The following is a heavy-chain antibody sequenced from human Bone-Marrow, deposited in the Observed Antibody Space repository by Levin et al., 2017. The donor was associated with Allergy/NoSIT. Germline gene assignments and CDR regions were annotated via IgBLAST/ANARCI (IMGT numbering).Heavy chain of an antibody. Sequence: RPGGSLRLSCAASGFTFSGYGIHWVRQAPGKGPEWVAVISYDGSNKYYADSVKGRFTISRDEGKNTLYLQMNNLRADDTAVYYCAKEILGAVIIYAMDVWGQGTTVTVSS. D-gene: IGHD3-3*01. J-gene: IGHJ6*02. CDR3: AKEILGAVIIYAMDV. CDR2: ISYDGSNK. CDR1: GFTFSGYG. V-gene: IGHV3-30*18.